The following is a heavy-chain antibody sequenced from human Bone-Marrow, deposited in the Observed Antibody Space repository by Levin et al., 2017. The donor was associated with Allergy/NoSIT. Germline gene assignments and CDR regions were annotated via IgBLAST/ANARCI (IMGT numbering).Heavy chain of an antibody. J-gene: IGHJ4*02. CDR1: NYSISSDFH. CDR2: IDQSGNT. Sequence: PSETLSLTCAVSNYSISSDFHWGWIRQPPGKGLEWIGSIDQSGNTYYNPSLKSRVTISLDTSKNQFSLRLTSVTAADTAVYYCARTLGYCSGDGCYYYFDQWGQGTLVTVSS. CDR3: ARTLGYCSGDGCYYYFDQ. D-gene: IGHD2-15*01. V-gene: IGHV4-38-2*01.